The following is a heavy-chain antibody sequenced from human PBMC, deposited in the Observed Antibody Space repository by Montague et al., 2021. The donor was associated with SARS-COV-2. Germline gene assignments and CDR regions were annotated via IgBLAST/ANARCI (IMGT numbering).Heavy chain of an antibody. CDR3: ARGGSSSSGVY. D-gene: IGHD6-6*01. V-gene: IGHV4-34*01. CDR1: GGSFGGYL. J-gene: IGHJ4*02. CDR2: INHSGNT. Sequence: SETLSLTCAVHGGSFGGYLWSWIRQPPGKGLEWIGQINHSGNTNYNPFLMSRVTISVDMSKSQFSLKLSSVTAADTAVYYCARGGSSSSGVYWGQGTLVTVSS.